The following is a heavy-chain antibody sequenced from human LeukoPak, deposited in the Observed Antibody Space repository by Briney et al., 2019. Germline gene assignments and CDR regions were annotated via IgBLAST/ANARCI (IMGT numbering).Heavy chain of an antibody. D-gene: IGHD2-2*02. CDR1: GYTFTGYY. V-gene: IGHV1-2*02. CDR3: ARGNCSSTSCYTSGPDNWFDP. Sequence: ASVKVSCKASGYTFTGYYMHWVRQAPGQGLEWMGWINPNSGGTNYAQKFQGRVTMTRDTSISTAYMELSRLRSDDTAVYYCARGNCSSTSCYTSGPDNWFDPWGQGTLVTVSS. CDR2: INPNSGGT. J-gene: IGHJ5*02.